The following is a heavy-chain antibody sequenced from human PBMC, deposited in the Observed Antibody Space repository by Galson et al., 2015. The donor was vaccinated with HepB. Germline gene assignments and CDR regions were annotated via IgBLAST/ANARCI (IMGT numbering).Heavy chain of an antibody. Sequence: SLRLSCATSGFSFINAWMSWVRQAPGKGLEWVGRIKSNTDGGTTDYAAPVKGRFTISRDDSKNTLYLQMNNLRSEDTAVYYCATCRRWESLHGDDHWGQGTLVTVSS. V-gene: IGHV3-15*01. CDR3: ATCRRWESLHGDDH. J-gene: IGHJ4*02. D-gene: IGHD1-26*01. CDR2: IKSNTDGGTT. CDR1: GFSFINAW.